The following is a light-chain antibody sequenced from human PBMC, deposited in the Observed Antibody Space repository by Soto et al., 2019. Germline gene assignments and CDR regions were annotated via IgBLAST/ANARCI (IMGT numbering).Light chain of an antibody. J-gene: IGKJ2*01. CDR3: LQDYTYPYT. Sequence: AIQMTQSPSSLSASVGDRVTITCRASQAIRNDLGWYQQKPGKAPKLLIYAVSFLQSGVPSRFSGSGSGTDFTLTISSLQPEDFATYYCLQDYTYPYTFGQGTKLEIK. CDR1: QAIRND. CDR2: AVS. V-gene: IGKV1-6*01.